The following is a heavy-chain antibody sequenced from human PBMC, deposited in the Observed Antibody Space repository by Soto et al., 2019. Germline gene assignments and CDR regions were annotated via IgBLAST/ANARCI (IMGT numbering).Heavy chain of an antibody. D-gene: IGHD4-17*01. CDR2: ISYDGSNK. J-gene: IGHJ4*02. CDR1: GFTFSSYG. V-gene: IGHV3-30*18. CDR3: AKEATFYGDYVFDY. Sequence: QVQLVESGGGVVQPGRSLRLSCAASGFTFSSYGMHWVRQAPGKGLEWVAVISYDGSNKYYADSVKGRFTISRDNSKNTLYLQMNSLRAEDTAVYYCAKEATFYGDYVFDYWGQGTLVTVSS.